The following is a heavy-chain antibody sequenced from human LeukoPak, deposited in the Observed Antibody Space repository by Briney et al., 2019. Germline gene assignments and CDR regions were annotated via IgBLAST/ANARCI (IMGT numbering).Heavy chain of an antibody. D-gene: IGHD6-19*01. J-gene: IGHJ4*02. CDR1: GYSTSSGYY. CDR2: IYHSGST. CDR3: ARGGSGWEFDY. Sequence: SETLSLTCTVSGYSTSSGYYGAWIPHPPGKGLEWIGSIYHSGSTYYNPSLKSRVTISVDTSKNQFSLKLSSVTAADTAMYYCARGGSGWEFDYWGQETLVTVPS. V-gene: IGHV4-38-2*02.